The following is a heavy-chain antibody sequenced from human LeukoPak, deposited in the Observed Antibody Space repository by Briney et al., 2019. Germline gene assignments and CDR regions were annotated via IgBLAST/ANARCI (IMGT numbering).Heavy chain of an antibody. V-gene: IGHV1-58*02. J-gene: IGHJ4*02. CDR3: AADLNYYDSSGSGDY. CDR2: IVVGSGNT. D-gene: IGHD3-22*01. Sequence: SVKVSCKASGFTFTSSAMQWVRQACGQRLEWIGWIVVGSGNTNYAQKFQERVTITRDMSTSTAYMELTSLRSEDTAVYYCAADLNYYDSSGSGDYWGQGTLVTVSS. CDR1: GFTFTSSA.